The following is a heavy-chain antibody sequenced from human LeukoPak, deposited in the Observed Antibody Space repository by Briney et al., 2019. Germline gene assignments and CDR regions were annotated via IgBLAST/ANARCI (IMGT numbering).Heavy chain of an antibody. J-gene: IGHJ3*02. CDR3: ARHWDMIVVEPDAFDI. CDR2: IYYSGST. Sequence: SETLSLTCTVSGSSISSYYWSWIRQPPGKGLEWIGYIYYSGSTNYNPSLKSRVTISVDTSKNQFSLKLSSVTAADTAVYYCARHWDMIVVEPDAFDIWGQGTMVTVSS. V-gene: IGHV4-59*08. D-gene: IGHD3-22*01. CDR1: GSSISSYY.